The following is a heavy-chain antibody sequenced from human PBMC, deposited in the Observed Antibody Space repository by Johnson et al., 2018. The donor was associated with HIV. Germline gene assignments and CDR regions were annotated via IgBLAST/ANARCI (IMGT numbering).Heavy chain of an antibody. Sequence: VQLVESGGGLVQPGGSLRLSCTASGFTFSTYWMSWVRQAPGKGLEWVANIKQDGSEKYYVDSVTGRFTISRDNAKNSLYLQMNSLRAEDTAVYYCARDIGTLAGRDAFDIWGQGTMVTVSS. CDR3: ARDIGTLAGRDAFDI. CDR1: GFTFSTYW. V-gene: IGHV3-7*05. J-gene: IGHJ3*02. CDR2: IKQDGSEK.